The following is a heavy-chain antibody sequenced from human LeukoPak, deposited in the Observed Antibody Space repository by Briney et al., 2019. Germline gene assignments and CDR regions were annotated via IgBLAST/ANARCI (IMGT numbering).Heavy chain of an antibody. V-gene: IGHV3-66*01. D-gene: IGHD6-13*01. CDR2: IYSGGST. CDR1: GXTVSSNY. Sequence: GGSLRLSCAASGXTVSSNYMSWVRQAPGKGLEWVSVIYSGGSTYYADSVKGRFTISRDNSKNTLYLQMNSLRADDTAVYYCARIYPRLAAAGNWGQGTLVTVSS. CDR3: ARIYPRLAAAGN. J-gene: IGHJ4*02.